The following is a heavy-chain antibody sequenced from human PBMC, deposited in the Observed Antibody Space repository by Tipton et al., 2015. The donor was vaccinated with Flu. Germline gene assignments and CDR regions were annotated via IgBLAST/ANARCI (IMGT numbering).Heavy chain of an antibody. Sequence: LRLSCTVFGGSVTSSYWSWIRQPAGKGLEWIGRISTSGSTNYNASLESRVTMSRDTSKNHFSLRLSSATAADTALYYCARDLRGYSGYTGGDAFDLWGPGIMVTVSS. D-gene: IGHD5-12*01. CDR3: ARDLRGYSGYTGGDAFDL. J-gene: IGHJ3*01. CDR1: GGSVTSSY. V-gene: IGHV4-4*07. CDR2: ISTSGST.